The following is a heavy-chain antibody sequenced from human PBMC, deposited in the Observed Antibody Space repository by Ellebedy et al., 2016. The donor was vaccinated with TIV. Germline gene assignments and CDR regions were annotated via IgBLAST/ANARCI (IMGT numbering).Heavy chain of an antibody. V-gene: IGHV1-3*01. D-gene: IGHD3-22*01. CDR3: ARAVASGYSHYYFDY. Sequence: AASVKVSCKASGYTFTSYAMHWVRQAPGQRLEWMGWINAGNGNTKYSQKFQGRVTITRDTSASTANMELSRLRSEDTAVYYCARAVASGYSHYYFDYWGQGTLVTVSS. CDR2: INAGNGNT. CDR1: GYTFTSYA. J-gene: IGHJ4*02.